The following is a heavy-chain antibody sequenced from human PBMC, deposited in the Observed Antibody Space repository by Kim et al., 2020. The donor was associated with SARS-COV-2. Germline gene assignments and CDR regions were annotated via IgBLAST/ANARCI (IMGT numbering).Heavy chain of an antibody. Sequence: ASVKVSCKASGYTFTSYDINWVRQATGQGLEWMGWMNPNSGNTGYAQKFQGRVTMTRNTSISTAYMELSSLRSEDTAVYYCARAKNKSEYSSGWYFYYYYMDVWGKGTTVTDSS. D-gene: IGHD6-19*01. J-gene: IGHJ6*03. V-gene: IGHV1-8*01. CDR2: MNPNSGNT. CDR1: GYTFTSYD. CDR3: ARAKNKSEYSSGWYFYYYYMDV.